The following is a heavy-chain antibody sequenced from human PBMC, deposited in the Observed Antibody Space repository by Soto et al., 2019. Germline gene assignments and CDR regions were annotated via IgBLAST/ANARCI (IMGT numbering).Heavy chain of an antibody. CDR2: IYYSGST. V-gene: IGHV4-39*01. D-gene: IGHD2-2*02. Sequence: SETLSLTCTVSGGSISRSTYYWGWIRQPPGKGLEWIGSIYYSGSTYYRPSLKSRVTISVDTSKNQFSLKLSSVTAADTAVYYCARQVPAAIRLGWFDPWGRGTLVTVLL. J-gene: IGHJ5*02. CDR3: ARQVPAAIRLGWFDP. CDR1: GGSISRSTYY.